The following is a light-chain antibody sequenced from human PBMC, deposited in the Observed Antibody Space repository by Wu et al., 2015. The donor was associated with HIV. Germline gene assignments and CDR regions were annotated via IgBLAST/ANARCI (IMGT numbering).Light chain of an antibody. V-gene: IGKV3-20*01. CDR3: LQYGDSPRA. CDR2: DAS. J-gene: IGKJ1*01. Sequence: EIVLTQSPGTLSLSPGERGTLSCGASQSVSSNYLAWYQQKPGQAPRLLIYDASSRATGIPDRFSGRGSGTDFTLTISRLEPDDFAVYFCLQYGDSPRAFGQGTKVEIE. CDR1: QSVSSNY.